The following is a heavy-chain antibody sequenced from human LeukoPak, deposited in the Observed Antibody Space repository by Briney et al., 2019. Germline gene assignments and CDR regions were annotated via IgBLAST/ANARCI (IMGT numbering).Heavy chain of an antibody. V-gene: IGHV3-74*01. CDR3: ARGRYYLDS. J-gene: IGHJ4*02. CDR1: GFTFSNYW. CDR2: FNSDGITT. Sequence: GGSLRLSCAASGFTFSNYWMHWVRQAPGKGLVWVSRFNSDGITTSYADSVKGRFTISRDNAKNTLYLQMNSLRAEDMAVYYCARGRYYLDSWGQGTLVTVSS.